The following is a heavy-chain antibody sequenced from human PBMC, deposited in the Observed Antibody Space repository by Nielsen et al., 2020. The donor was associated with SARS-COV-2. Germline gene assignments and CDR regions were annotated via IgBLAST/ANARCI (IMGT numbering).Heavy chain of an antibody. D-gene: IGHD4-17*01. CDR2: ISYDGSNK. Sequence: GESLKISCAASGFTFSSYGMHWVRQAPGKGLEWVAVISYDGSNKYYADSVKGRFTISRDNSKNTLYLQMNSLRVEDTAVYYCAKDRVDYGDYVFDYWGQGTLVTVSS. CDR3: AKDRVDYGDYVFDY. V-gene: IGHV3-30*18. CDR1: GFTFSSYG. J-gene: IGHJ4*02.